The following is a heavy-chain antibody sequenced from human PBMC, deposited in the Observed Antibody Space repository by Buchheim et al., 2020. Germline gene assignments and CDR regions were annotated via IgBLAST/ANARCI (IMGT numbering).Heavy chain of an antibody. J-gene: IGHJ4*02. CDR2: ISGNGGIT. Sequence: EVQLLESGGGLVQPGGSLRLSCAASGFTFSSYAMTWVRQAPGKGLECVSGISGNGGITYSADLVKGRFTISRDNSKNTLYLQMNSLKAEDTATYYCAKGEGFCSGGSCYSDYWGQGTL. CDR1: GFTFSSYA. D-gene: IGHD2-15*01. CDR3: AKGEGFCSGGSCYSDY. V-gene: IGHV3-23*01.